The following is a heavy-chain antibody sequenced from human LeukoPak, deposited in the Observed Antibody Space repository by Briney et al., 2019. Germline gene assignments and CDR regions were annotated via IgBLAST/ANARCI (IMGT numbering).Heavy chain of an antibody. CDR2: IYYSGST. D-gene: IGHD3-22*01. Sequence: SETLSLTCTVSGGSISSSSYYWGWIRQPPGKGLEWIGSIYYSGSTYCNPSLKSRVTISVDTSKNQFSLKLSSVTAADTAVYYCARDDFWSGYYRDYYDSSGYGLGGFWGQGTLVTVSS. J-gene: IGHJ4*02. CDR1: GGSISSSSYY. CDR3: ARDDFWSGYYRDYYDSSGYGLGGF. V-gene: IGHV4-39*02.